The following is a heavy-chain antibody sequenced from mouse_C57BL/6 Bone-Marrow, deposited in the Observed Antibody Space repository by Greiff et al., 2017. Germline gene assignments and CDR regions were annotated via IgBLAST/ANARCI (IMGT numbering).Heavy chain of an antibody. J-gene: IGHJ4*01. V-gene: IGHV14-1*01. CDR1: GFNIKDYY. D-gene: IGHD2-1*01. Sequence: EVQLQQSGAELVRPGASVKLSCTASGFNIKDYYMHWVKQRPEQGLEWIGRIDPEDGDTDYAPKFQGKATMTADTSSNTAYLQLSSLTSEDTAVYYCTTCGNYFYAMDYWGQGTSVTVSS. CDR3: TTCGNYFYAMDY. CDR2: IDPEDGDT.